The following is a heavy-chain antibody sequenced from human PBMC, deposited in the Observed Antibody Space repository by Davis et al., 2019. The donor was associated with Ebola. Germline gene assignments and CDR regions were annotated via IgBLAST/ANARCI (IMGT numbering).Heavy chain of an antibody. CDR3: AGGDFWSGQFDY. D-gene: IGHD3-3*01. CDR1: GFTFSSYA. J-gene: IGHJ4*02. V-gene: IGHV3-23*01. CDR2: ISGSGGGA. Sequence: GESLKISCAASGFTFSSYAMSWVRQAPGKGLEWVSAISGSGGGAYYADSVKGRFTISRDNSKKTVYLQMNRLTAEDTAVYYCAGGDFWSGQFDYWGQGTLVTVSS.